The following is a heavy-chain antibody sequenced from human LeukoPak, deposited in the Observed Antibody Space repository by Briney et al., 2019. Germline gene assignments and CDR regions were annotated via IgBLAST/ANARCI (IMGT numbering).Heavy chain of an antibody. CDR3: ARDSTPVNYYDSSGYRSHYYYYGMDV. J-gene: IGHJ6*02. V-gene: IGHV4-59*01. CDR1: GGSISSYY. CDR2: IYYSGST. Sequence: SETLSLTCTVSGGSISSYYWSWIRQPPGKGLEWIGYIYYSGSTNYNPSLKSRVTISVDTSKNQFSLKLSSVTAADTAVYYCARDSTPVNYYDSSGYRSHYYYYGMDVWGQGTTVTVSS. D-gene: IGHD3-22*01.